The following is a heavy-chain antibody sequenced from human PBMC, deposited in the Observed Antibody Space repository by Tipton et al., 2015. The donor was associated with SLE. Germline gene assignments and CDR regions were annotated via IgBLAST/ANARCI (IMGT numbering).Heavy chain of an antibody. V-gene: IGHV4-59*01. J-gene: IGHJ4*02. CDR1: GGSISSYY. CDR3: ARVDNSGYYCFDD. Sequence: TLSLTCTVSGGSISSYYWSWIRQPPGKGLEWIGYIYYSGSTNYNPSLKSRVTISVDTSKSQFSLKLSSVTAADTAVYYCARVDNSGYYCFDDWGQGTLVTVSS. CDR2: IYYSGST. D-gene: IGHD3-22*01.